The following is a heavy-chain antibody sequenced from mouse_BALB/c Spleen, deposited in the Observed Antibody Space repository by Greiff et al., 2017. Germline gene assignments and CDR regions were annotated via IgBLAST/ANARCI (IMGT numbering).Heavy chain of an antibody. D-gene: IGHD2-14*01. Sequence: QVQLQQSGAELVRPGTSVKVSCKASGYAFTNYLIEWVKQRPGQGLEWIGVINPGSGGTNYNEKFKGKATLTADKSSSTAYMQLSSLTSDDSAVYFCARSRYGETWFAYWGQGTLVTVSA. CDR3: ARSRYGETWFAY. CDR2: INPGSGGT. V-gene: IGHV1-54*01. J-gene: IGHJ3*01. CDR1: GYAFTNYL.